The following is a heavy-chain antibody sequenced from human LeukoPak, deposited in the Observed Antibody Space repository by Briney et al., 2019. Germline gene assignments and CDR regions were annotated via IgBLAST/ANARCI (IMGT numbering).Heavy chain of an antibody. D-gene: IGHD5-18*01. J-gene: IGHJ4*02. CDR3: ARGLKRGYSYGRFDY. V-gene: IGHV3-30*01. CDR1: GFTFSSYA. Sequence: GRSLRLSCAASGFTFSSYAMHWVRQAPGQGLEWVAVISYDGSNKYYADSVKGRFTISRDNSKNTLYLQMNSLRAEDTAVYYCARGLKRGYSYGRFDYWGQGTLVTVSS. CDR2: ISYDGSNK.